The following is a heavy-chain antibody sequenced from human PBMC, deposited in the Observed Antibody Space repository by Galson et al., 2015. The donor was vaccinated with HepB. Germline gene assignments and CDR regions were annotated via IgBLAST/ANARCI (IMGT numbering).Heavy chain of an antibody. J-gene: IGHJ4*02. V-gene: IGHV3-64*01. CDR1: GFTFSSYA. CDR3: ARDYRMAAAGTLGY. Sequence: SLRLSCAASGFTFSSYAMHWVRQAPGKGLEYVSAISSNGGSTYYANSVKGRFTISRDNSKNTLYLQMGSLRAEDMAVYYCARDYRMAAAGTLGYWGQGTLVTVSS. CDR2: ISSNGGST. D-gene: IGHD6-13*01.